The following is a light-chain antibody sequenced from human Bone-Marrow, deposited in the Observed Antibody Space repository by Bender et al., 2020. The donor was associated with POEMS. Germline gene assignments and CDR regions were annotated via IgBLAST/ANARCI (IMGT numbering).Light chain of an antibody. Sequence: SYVLTQAPSVSVAPGKTARITCGVNNIGSKSVNWYQQKPGLAPVLVIYYDSDRPSGVPARFSGSKSGNTASLTISGLQAEDEADYYCQSYDSSLTASEVFGGGTKVTVL. CDR3: QSYDSSLTASEV. J-gene: IGLJ3*02. CDR1: NIGSKS. V-gene: IGLV3-21*01. CDR2: YDS.